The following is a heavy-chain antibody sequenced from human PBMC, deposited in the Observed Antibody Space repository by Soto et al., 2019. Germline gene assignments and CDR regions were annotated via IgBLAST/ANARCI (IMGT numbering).Heavy chain of an antibody. CDR1: GGTFSSYT. V-gene: IGHV1-69*02. J-gene: IGHJ6*03. CDR2: IIPILGIA. CDR3: ARGSPRDYYYYYYMDV. Sequence: QVQLVQSGAEVMKPRSSVKVSCKASGGTFSSYTISWVRQAPGQGLEWLGRIIPILGIANYAQKFQGRVTITADKSTSTAYMELSSLRSEDTAVYYCARGSPRDYYYYYYMDVWGKGTTVTVSS.